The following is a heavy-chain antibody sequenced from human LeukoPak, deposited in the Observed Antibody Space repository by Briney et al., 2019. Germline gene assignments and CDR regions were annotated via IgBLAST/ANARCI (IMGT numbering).Heavy chain of an antibody. CDR1: GGSFSTYA. V-gene: IGHV1-69*06. J-gene: IGHJ4*02. D-gene: IGHD3-3*01. CDR2: IIPIFNRT. CDR3: ARGRLDFLRPFDH. Sequence: GASVKVSCEASGGSFSTYATSWVRQAPGQGLEWMGGIIPIFNRTSYVQDFQDRLVITADTSTATAYMELNSLTSEDTAVYYCARGRLDFLRPFDHWGQGTPVTVSS.